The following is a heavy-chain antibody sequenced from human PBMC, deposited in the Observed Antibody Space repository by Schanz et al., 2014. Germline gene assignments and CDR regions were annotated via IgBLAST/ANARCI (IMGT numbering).Heavy chain of an antibody. Sequence: EVQLLESGGGLVQPGGSLRLSCAASGFTFTNYAMSWLRQAPGKGLEWVSVIGVDGTTTYYADSVKGRFTISRDNSKNTLYLQMNSLRPEDTAVYYCAKYRGYYRVSGSYRELEYWGQGTLVTVSS. D-gene: IGHD3-10*01. V-gene: IGHV3-23*01. CDR3: AKYRGYYRVSGSYRELEY. CDR1: GFTFTNYA. J-gene: IGHJ4*02. CDR2: IGVDGTTT.